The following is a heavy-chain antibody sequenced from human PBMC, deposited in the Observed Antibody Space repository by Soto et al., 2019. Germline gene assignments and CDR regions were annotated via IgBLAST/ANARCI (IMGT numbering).Heavy chain of an antibody. D-gene: IGHD3-3*01. CDR3: ARGPRGYDFWSGYYIDNNNWFDP. CDR1: GCTFSSYW. J-gene: IGHJ5*02. V-gene: IGHV3-74*01. Sequence: PGGSLRLSCAASGCTFSSYWMHWVRQAPGKGLVWVSRINSDGSSTSYADSVKGRFTISRDNAKNTLYLQMNSLRAEDTAVYYCARGPRGYDFWSGYYIDNNNWFDPWGQGTLVTVSS. CDR2: INSDGSST.